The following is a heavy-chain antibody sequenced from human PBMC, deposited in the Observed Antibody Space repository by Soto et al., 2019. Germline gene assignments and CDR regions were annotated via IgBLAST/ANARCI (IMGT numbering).Heavy chain of an antibody. D-gene: IGHD4-17*01. CDR3: AKDSYGGNSGGAFDI. V-gene: IGHV3-30*18. CDR2: ISYDGSNK. CDR1: GFTFSSYG. Sequence: GGSLRLSCAASGFTFSSYGMHWVRQAPGKGLEWVAVISYDGSNKYYADSVKGRFTISRDNSKNTLYLQMNSLRAEDTAVYYCAKDSYGGNSGGAFDIWGQGTMVTVSS. J-gene: IGHJ3*02.